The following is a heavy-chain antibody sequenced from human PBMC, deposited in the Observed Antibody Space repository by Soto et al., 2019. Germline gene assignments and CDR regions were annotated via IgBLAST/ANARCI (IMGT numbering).Heavy chain of an antibody. CDR3: ATVFEH. CDR2: VDSDGSGT. Sequence: EVQLVESGGGSVQPGGSLRLSCVASGITFSGYWMHWVRQVPGKGLVWVARVDSDGSGTSYADSVKGRFTISRDNAKNTLYPQMNSVRVEDTAVYYCATVFEHWGQGIRVTVSS. CDR1: GITFSGYW. V-gene: IGHV3-74*01. J-gene: IGHJ4*02.